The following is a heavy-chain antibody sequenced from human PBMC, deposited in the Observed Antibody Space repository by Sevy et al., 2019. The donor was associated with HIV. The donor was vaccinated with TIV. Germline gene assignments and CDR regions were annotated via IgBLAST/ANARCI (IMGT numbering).Heavy chain of an antibody. J-gene: IGHJ4*02. Sequence: GGSLRLSCAASGFTFSNYWMSWVRQAPGKGLEWVANIRQDGSEKYFVDSVKGRFAISRDNAKNSLYLQMKSLRAEDTVVYYCARPYRTDPFYYSGSSGYYYPTYFDYWGQGTLVTVSS. CDR3: ARPYRTDPFYYSGSSGYYYPTYFDY. D-gene: IGHD3-22*01. V-gene: IGHV3-7*01. CDR1: GFTFSNYW. CDR2: IRQDGSEK.